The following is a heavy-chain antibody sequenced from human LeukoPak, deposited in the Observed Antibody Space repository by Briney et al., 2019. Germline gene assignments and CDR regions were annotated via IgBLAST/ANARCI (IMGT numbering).Heavy chain of an antibody. CDR3: ARDARWSRKGSAVDY. CDR2: IYYGGST. J-gene: IGHJ4*02. Sequence: SDTLSLTCTVSGSISSGDYYWSWIRQHPGKGLEWIGYIYYGGSTYYNPSLKSRVTISVDTSKNEFSLSLSSVTAADTAVYYCARDARWSRKGSAVDYWGQGTLVTVSS. D-gene: IGHD4-23*01. CDR1: GSISSGDYY. V-gene: IGHV4-31*03.